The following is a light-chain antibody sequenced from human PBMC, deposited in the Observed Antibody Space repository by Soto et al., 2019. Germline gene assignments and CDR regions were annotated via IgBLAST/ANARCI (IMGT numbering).Light chain of an antibody. CDR3: QKYNSAPSLT. V-gene: IGKV1-27*01. CDR2: AAS. J-gene: IGKJ4*01. Sequence: DIQMTQSPSSLSASVGDRVSITCRASQGISNYLAWYQQKPGKVPKLLIYAASTLQSGVPSRFSGSGSGTDFTLTISSLQPEDVATYYCQKYNSAPSLTFGGGTKVEIK. CDR1: QGISNY.